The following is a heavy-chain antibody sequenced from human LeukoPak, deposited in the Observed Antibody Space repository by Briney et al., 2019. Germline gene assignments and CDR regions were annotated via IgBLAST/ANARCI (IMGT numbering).Heavy chain of an antibody. CDR3: ARDNGYGDYARYYYYGMDV. V-gene: IGHV3-53*01. CDR1: GFTVSSTY. J-gene: IGHJ6*02. Sequence: PGGSLRLSCAASGFTVSSTYMSWVRQAPGKGLKWVSVIYRDGGTYYADSVKGRFTISRDNSKNTLYLQMNSLRAEDTAVYYCARDNGYGDYARYYYYGMDVWGQGTTVTVSS. CDR2: IYRDGGT. D-gene: IGHD4-17*01.